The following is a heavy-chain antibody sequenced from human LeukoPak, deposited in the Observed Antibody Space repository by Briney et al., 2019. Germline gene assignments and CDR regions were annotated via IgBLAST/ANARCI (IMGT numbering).Heavy chain of an antibody. J-gene: IGHJ4*02. D-gene: IGHD3-10*01. CDR1: GFTVSSNH. Sequence: PGGSLRLSCAASGFTVSSNHMSWVRQAPGKGLELFSVVYSGGTTYYADSMKGRFTISRDDSKNTLSLKMNSLRAEDTAVYYCARDANYYGSGSYAFWGQGTLVTVSS. CDR2: VYSGGTT. CDR3: ARDANYYGSGSYAF. V-gene: IGHV3-66*01.